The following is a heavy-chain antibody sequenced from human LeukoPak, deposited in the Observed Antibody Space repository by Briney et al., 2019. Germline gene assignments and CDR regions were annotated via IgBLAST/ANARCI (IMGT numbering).Heavy chain of an antibody. CDR2: ISGSGGST. CDR3: AKDRGGYSGYDFDY. Sequence: PGGSLRLSCAASGFTFSSYAMSWVRQAPGKGLEWVSAISGSGGSTYYADSVKGRFTISRDNSKNTLYLQMNSLRAEDRAVYYCAKDRGGYSGYDFDYWGQGTLVTVSS. CDR1: GFTFSSYA. V-gene: IGHV3-23*01. D-gene: IGHD5-12*01. J-gene: IGHJ4*02.